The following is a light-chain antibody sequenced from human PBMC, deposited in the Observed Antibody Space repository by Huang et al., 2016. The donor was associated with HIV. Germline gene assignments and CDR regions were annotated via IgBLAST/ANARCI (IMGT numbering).Light chain of an antibody. V-gene: IGKV3-20*01. CDR1: QSLGSSP. CDR3: QRYGSSPPYT. J-gene: IGKJ2*01. CDR2: ATA. Sequence: EVVLTQSPATLSLSPGERATLSCRASQSLGSSPLAWYQQKPGQAPRLLIYATATRPTGIPDRFSGSGSGTDFSLTVTRLEPEDFAVYYCQRYGSSPPYTFGQGTKLEI.